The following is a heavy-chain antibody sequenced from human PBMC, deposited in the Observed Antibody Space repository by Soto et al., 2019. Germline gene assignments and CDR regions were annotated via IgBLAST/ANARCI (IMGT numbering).Heavy chain of an antibody. Sequence: QVQLVESGGGVVQPGRSLRLSCAASGFTFSSYAMHWVRQAPGKGLEWVAVISYDGSNKYYADSVKGRFTISRDNSKNTLYLQMNSLRAEDTAVYYCARASITIFGVVIDYWGQGTLVTVSS. V-gene: IGHV3-30-3*01. D-gene: IGHD3-3*01. CDR2: ISYDGSNK. J-gene: IGHJ4*02. CDR3: ARASITIFGVVIDY. CDR1: GFTFSSYA.